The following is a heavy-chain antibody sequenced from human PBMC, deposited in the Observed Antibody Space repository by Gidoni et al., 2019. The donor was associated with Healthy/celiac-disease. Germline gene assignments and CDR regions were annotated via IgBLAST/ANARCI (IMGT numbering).Heavy chain of an antibody. Sequence: EVQLVESGGGLVQPGRSLRLSCAASGFPFDDYAMHWVRQAPGKGLEWVSGISWNSGSIGYADSVKGRFTISRDNAKNSLYLQMNSLRAEDTALYYCAKGRKYQLQGSAFDIWGQGTMVTVSS. J-gene: IGHJ3*02. D-gene: IGHD2-2*01. CDR1: GFPFDDYA. CDR2: ISWNSGSI. CDR3: AKGRKYQLQGSAFDI. V-gene: IGHV3-9*01.